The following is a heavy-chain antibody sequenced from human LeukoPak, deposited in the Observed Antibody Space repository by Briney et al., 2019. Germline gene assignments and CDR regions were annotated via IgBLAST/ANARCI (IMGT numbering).Heavy chain of an antibody. Sequence: PSETLSLTCAVSGGSISSSYWWSWVRQPPGKGLEWIGEINHSGSTNYNPSLKSRVTISVDTSKNQFSLKLSSVTAADTAVYYCARGPLLLWFGELKVRTPIRNWFDPWGQGTLVTVSS. CDR2: INHSGST. D-gene: IGHD3-10*01. J-gene: IGHJ5*02. CDR1: GGSISSSYW. V-gene: IGHV4-4*02. CDR3: ARGPLLLWFGELKVRTPIRNWFDP.